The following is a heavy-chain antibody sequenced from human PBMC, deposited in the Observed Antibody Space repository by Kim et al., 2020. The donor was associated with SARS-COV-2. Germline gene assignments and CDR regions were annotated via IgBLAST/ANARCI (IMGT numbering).Heavy chain of an antibody. CDR3: AREVQYYGSGSTDYFDY. D-gene: IGHD3-10*01. Sequence: LKRRVTISVNTSKNQFSLKLSSVTAADTAVYYCAREVQYYGSGSTDYFDYWGQGTLVTVSS. V-gene: IGHV4-30-2*05. J-gene: IGHJ4*02.